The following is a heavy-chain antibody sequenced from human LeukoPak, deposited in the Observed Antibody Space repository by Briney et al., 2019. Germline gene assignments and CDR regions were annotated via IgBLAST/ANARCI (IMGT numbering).Heavy chain of an antibody. CDR1: GFTFSSYA. D-gene: IGHD3-22*01. V-gene: IGHV3-23*01. J-gene: IGHJ4*02. CDR2: SNTSGGST. Sequence: GGSLRLSCAASGFTFSSYAMSWVRQAPGKGLEWVSGSNTSGGSTYYADSVKGRFTISRDNSKNTLYLQMNSLVTEDTAVYYCFTAQNYYDSSGYYYIDYWGQGTLVTVSS. CDR3: FTAQNYYDSSGYYYIDY.